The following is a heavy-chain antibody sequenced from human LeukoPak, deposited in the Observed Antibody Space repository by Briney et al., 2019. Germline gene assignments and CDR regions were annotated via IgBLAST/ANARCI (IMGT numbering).Heavy chain of an antibody. CDR3: ARAGYSGSYRWFDP. D-gene: IGHD1-26*01. CDR2: INPNSGGT. CDR1: GYTFTSYD. J-gene: IGHJ5*02. Sequence: AASVKVSCKASGYTFTSYDINWVRQATGQGLEWMGWINPNSGGTNYAQKFQGRVTMARDTSISTAYMELSRLRSDDTAVYYCARAGYSGSYRWFDPWGQGTLVTVSS. V-gene: IGHV1-2*02.